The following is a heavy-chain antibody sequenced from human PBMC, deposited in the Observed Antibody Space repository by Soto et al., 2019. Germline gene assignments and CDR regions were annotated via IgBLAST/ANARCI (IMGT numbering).Heavy chain of an antibody. Sequence: GGSLRLSCVASGFTFSTYAMNWVRQAPGKGLEWVSSISGSGGSTYYADSVKGRFTISRDNSKNTLYLQMNSLRAEDTALYYCAKDPPPESLPGFDPWGQGALVTVSS. V-gene: IGHV3-23*01. CDR3: AKDPPPESLPGFDP. CDR2: ISGSGGST. CDR1: GFTFSTYA. J-gene: IGHJ5*02. D-gene: IGHD3-16*02.